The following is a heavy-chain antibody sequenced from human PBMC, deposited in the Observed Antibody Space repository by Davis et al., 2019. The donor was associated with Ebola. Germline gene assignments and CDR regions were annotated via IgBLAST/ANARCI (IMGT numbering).Heavy chain of an antibody. J-gene: IGHJ4*02. Sequence: GESLKISCAASGFTFSSYWMHWVRQAPGKGLVWVSHINTDWSSTWYADSVKGRFTISRDNAKNTLYLQMNSLRAEDTAVYYCARDSIATTGDFDFWGQGTLVTVSS. D-gene: IGHD6-13*01. CDR3: ARDSIATTGDFDF. CDR1: GFTFSSYW. CDR2: INTDWSST. V-gene: IGHV3-74*01.